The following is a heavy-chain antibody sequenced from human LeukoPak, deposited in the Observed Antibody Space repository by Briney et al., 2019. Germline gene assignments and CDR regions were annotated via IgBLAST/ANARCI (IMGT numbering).Heavy chain of an antibody. CDR1: GFTFSSYA. V-gene: IGHV3-23*01. Sequence: PGGSLRLSCAASGFTFSSYAMSWVRQAPGKGLGWVSAISGSGGSTYYADSVKGRFTISRDNSKNTLYLQMNSLRAEDTAEYYCAKNGPKGPFVRYFDYWGQGTLITVSS. D-gene: IGHD2-8*01. CDR3: AKNGPKGPFVRYFDY. CDR2: ISGSGGST. J-gene: IGHJ4*02.